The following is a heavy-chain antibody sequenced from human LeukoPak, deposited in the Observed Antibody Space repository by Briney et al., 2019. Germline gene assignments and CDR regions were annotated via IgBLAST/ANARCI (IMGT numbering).Heavy chain of an antibody. J-gene: IGHJ4*02. CDR3: GRRAGAYSHPYNY. Sequence: GGSLRLSCTVSGFTVSSNSMSWVRHAPGKGLEWVSFIYSDNTHYSDSVKGRFTISRDNAKNTLYLQMNSLRAEDTAVYYCGRRAGAYSHPYNYWGQGTLVTASS. V-gene: IGHV3-53*01. D-gene: IGHD4/OR15-4a*01. CDR2: IYSDNT. CDR1: GFTVSSNS.